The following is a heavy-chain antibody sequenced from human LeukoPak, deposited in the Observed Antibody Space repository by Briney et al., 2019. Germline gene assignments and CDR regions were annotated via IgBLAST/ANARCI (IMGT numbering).Heavy chain of an antibody. Sequence: SVKVSCKASGYTFTSYYMHWVRQAPGQGLEWMGGIIPIFGTANYAQKFQGRVTITADESTSTAYMELSSLRSEDTAVYYCAREVGIAARPVEASVVGQPKYGMDLWGQGTTVTVSS. CDR3: AREVGIAARPVEASVVGQPKYGMDL. V-gene: IGHV1-69*13. CDR1: GYTFTSYY. D-gene: IGHD6-6*01. CDR2: IIPIFGTA. J-gene: IGHJ6*02.